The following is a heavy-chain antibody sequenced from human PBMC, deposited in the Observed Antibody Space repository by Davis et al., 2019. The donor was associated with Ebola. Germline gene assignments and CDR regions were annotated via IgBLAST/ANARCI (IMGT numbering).Heavy chain of an antibody. CDR1: GFTFDDYT. V-gene: IGHV3-30-3*01. Sequence: GESLKISCAASGFTFDDYTMNWFRQAPGKGLEWVAVISYDGSNKYYADSVKGRFTISRDNSKNTLYLQMNSLRAEDTAVYYCARAGAEAFDIWGQGTMVTVSS. D-gene: IGHD2-8*02. CDR3: ARAGAEAFDI. J-gene: IGHJ3*02. CDR2: ISYDGSNK.